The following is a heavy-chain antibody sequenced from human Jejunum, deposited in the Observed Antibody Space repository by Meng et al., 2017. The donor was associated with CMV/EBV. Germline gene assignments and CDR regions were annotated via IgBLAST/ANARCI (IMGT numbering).Heavy chain of an antibody. V-gene: IGHV4-4*02. CDR2: MSPTASS. CDR3: ARGHCTRTSCYKGAFAY. J-gene: IGHJ4*02. CDR1: SSLNW. Sequence: SSLNWWGWVRQPPGRGLERVGDMSPTASSNYNPSLKSRVTISLDRSKNQFSLKLNSVTAADTAVYYCARGHCTRTSCYKGAFAYWGQGILVTVSS. D-gene: IGHD2-2*02.